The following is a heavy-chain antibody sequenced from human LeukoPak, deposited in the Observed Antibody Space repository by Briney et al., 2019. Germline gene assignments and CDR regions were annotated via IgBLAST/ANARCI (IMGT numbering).Heavy chain of an antibody. J-gene: IGHJ4*02. V-gene: IGHV1-3*03. Sequence: GASVKVSCKASGYTFTSYAMHWVRQAPGQRLEWMGWINAGNGNTKYSQEFQGRVTITRDTSASTAYMELSSLRSEDMAVYYCARARSVITMVRGVIIPNTYYFDYWGQGTLVPVSS. CDR1: GYTFTSYA. CDR2: INAGNGNT. CDR3: ARARSVITMVRGVIIPNTYYFDY. D-gene: IGHD3-10*01.